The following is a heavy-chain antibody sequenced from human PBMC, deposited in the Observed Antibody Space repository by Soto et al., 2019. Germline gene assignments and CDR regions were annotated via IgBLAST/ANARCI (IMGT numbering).Heavy chain of an antibody. Sequence: GGSLRLSCAASRFTFSSYGMNWVRQAPGKGLEWVSGISGSGDSTYHADSVKGRFTISRDNSKNTVYLQMNSLRAEDTAVYYCAKALVSKISPTFFDYWGQGTLVTVSS. CDR3: AKALVSKISPTFFDY. V-gene: IGHV3-23*01. J-gene: IGHJ4*02. CDR1: RFTFSSYG. CDR2: ISGSGDST. D-gene: IGHD2-2*01.